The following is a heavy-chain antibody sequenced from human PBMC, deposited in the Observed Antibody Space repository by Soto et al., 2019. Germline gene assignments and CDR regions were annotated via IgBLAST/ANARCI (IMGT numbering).Heavy chain of an antibody. CDR1: GDTFTDYY. D-gene: IGHD2-21*02. Sequence: QVQLMQSGADVKKPGASVKVSCKASGDTFTDYYIHWVRQAPGQGLEWMGTVNPSGGHTTYAQHFLGRVTMTRDTSTSTLYMELTSLTADDTAIYYCARGGHVVVVTAALDYWGQGTLVTVSS. CDR2: VNPSGGHT. CDR3: ARGGHVVVVTAALDY. V-gene: IGHV1-46*01. J-gene: IGHJ4*02.